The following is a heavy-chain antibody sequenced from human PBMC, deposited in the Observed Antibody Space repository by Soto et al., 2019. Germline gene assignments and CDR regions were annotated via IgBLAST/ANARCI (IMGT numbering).Heavy chain of an antibody. CDR1: GFTVSSNY. V-gene: IGHV3-53*04. D-gene: IGHD3-10*01. J-gene: IGHJ6*02. CDR2: IYSGGST. Sequence: GGSLRLSCAASGFTVSSNYMSRVRQAPGKGLEWVSVIYSGGSTYYADSVKGRFTISRHNSKNTLYLQMNSLRAEDTAVYYCARGTYYYGSGSYYKRHYYYGMDVWGQGTTVTVSS. CDR3: ARGTYYYGSGSYYKRHYYYGMDV.